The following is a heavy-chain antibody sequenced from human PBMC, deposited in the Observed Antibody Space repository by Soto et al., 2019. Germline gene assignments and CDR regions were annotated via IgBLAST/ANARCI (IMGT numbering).Heavy chain of an antibody. V-gene: IGHV3-7*01. CDR1: GLTFSRSW. Sequence: DVQLVESGGGLVQPGGSLRLSCAASGLTFSRSWMSWARQAPGKGLEWVANIKQDGSEKYYLDSVKGRFTISRDNAKNSLYLQMNSLRVEDTAVYYCARDLGYQTLDYWGQGTLVTVSS. D-gene: IGHD6-25*01. J-gene: IGHJ4*02. CDR3: ARDLGYQTLDY. CDR2: IKQDGSEK.